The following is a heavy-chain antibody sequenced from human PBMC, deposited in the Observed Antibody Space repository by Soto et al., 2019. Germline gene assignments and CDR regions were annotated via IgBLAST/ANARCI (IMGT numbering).Heavy chain of an antibody. D-gene: IGHD4-17*01. J-gene: IGHJ3*02. V-gene: IGHV3-30-3*01. CDR1: GFTFSSYA. Sequence: GGSLRLSCAASGFTFSSYAMHWVRQAPGKGLEWVAVISYDGSNKYYADSVKGRFTISRDNSKNTLYLQMNSLRAEDTAVYYCARGSYGNAFDIWGQGTMVTVSS. CDR3: ARGSYGNAFDI. CDR2: ISYDGSNK.